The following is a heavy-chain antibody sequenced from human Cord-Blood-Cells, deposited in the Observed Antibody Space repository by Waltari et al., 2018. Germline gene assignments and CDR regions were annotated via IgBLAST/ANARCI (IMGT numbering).Heavy chain of an antibody. V-gene: IGHV6-1*01. CDR1: GDSVSSNSAA. Sequence: QVQLQQSGPGLVQPSQTLSLTCAISGDSVSSNSAAWNWIRQSPSRGLEWLGRTYYRSKWYNDYAVSVKSRITINPDTSKNQFSLQLNSVTPEDTAVYYCARGNIAVAGTPYYFDYWGQGTLVTVSS. J-gene: IGHJ4*02. D-gene: IGHD6-19*01. CDR2: TYYRSKWYN. CDR3: ARGNIAVAGTPYYFDY.